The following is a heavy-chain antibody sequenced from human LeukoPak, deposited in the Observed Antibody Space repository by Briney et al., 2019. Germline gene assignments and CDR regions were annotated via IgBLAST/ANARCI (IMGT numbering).Heavy chain of an antibody. V-gene: IGHV3-23*01. J-gene: IGHJ3*02. Sequence: GGSLRLSCAASGFTFRSFGMSWVRQAPGKGLEWVSVISSSDESSDETTYYADSVKGRFTISRDNSKNTLYLQMNSLRAEDTAVYYCAKDNDYGDYVDAFDIWGQGTMVTVSS. CDR2: ISSSDESSDETT. CDR3: AKDNDYGDYVDAFDI. D-gene: IGHD4-17*01. CDR1: GFTFRSFG.